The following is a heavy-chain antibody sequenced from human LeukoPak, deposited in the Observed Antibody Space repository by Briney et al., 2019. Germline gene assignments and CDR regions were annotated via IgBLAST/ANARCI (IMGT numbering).Heavy chain of an antibody. J-gene: IGHJ5*02. CDR1: GGSISSSSYY. Sequence: SETLSLTCTVSGGSISSSSYYWGWIRRPPGKGLEWIGSIYYSGSTYYNPSLKSRVTISVDTSKNQFSLKLSSVTAADTAVYYCARAGGYSANWFDPWGQGTLVTVSS. CDR2: IYYSGST. CDR3: ARAGGYSANWFDP. D-gene: IGHD2-2*03. V-gene: IGHV4-39*07.